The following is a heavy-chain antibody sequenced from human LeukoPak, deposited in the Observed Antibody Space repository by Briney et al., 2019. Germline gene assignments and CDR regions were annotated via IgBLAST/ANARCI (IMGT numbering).Heavy chain of an antibody. V-gene: IGHV3-53*01. Sequence: GSLRLSCAASGFTVSSNYMSWVRQAPGKGLEWVSVIYSGGSTYYADSVKGRFTISRDNSKNTLYLQMNSLRAEDTAVYYCARSGYKYYYYGMDVWGQGTLVTVSS. CDR3: ARSGYKYYYYGMDV. CDR1: GFTVSSNY. D-gene: IGHD3-22*01. CDR2: IYSGGST. J-gene: IGHJ6*02.